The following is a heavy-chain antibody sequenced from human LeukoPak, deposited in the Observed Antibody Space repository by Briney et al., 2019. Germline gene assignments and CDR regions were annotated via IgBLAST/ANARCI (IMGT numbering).Heavy chain of an antibody. Sequence: PSETLSLTCAVYGGPFSGYYWSWIRQPPGKGLEWIGEINHSGSTNYNPSLKGRVTISVDTSKNQFSLKLSSVTAADTAVYYCARGRIVATRYDYWGQGTLVTVSS. D-gene: IGHD5-12*01. CDR2: INHSGST. CDR3: ARGRIVATRYDY. V-gene: IGHV4-34*01. CDR1: GGPFSGYY. J-gene: IGHJ4*02.